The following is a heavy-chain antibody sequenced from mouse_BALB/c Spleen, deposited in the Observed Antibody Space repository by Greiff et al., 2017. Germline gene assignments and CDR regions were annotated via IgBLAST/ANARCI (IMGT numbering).Heavy chain of an antibody. Sequence: EVQLQQSGPELGKPGASVKISCKASGYSFTGYNMYWVKQSHRKSLEWIGYIDPYNGGTSYNQKSKGKATLTVDKSSSTAYMHLNSLTSEDSAIYYCAITTVGDAMDYWGQGTSVTVSS. J-gene: IGHJ4*01. CDR2: IDPYNGGT. CDR1: GYSFTGYN. CDR3: AITTVGDAMDY. D-gene: IGHD1-1*01. V-gene: IGHV1S135*01.